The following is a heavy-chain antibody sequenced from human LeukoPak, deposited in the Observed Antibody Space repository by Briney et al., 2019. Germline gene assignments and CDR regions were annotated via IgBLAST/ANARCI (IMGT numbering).Heavy chain of an antibody. D-gene: IGHD3-22*01. Sequence: SETLSLTCTVSGDSIRSYYWCWIRQPPGKGLEWVGYVFSTGSTSYNPSLKSRVTMSVDTSKNQFSLKLSSVTAADTAVYYCARGGGGSGYWYYWGQGTLVTVSS. CDR3: ARGGGGSGYWYY. V-gene: IGHV4-59*01. CDR1: GDSIRSYY. CDR2: VFSTGST. J-gene: IGHJ4*02.